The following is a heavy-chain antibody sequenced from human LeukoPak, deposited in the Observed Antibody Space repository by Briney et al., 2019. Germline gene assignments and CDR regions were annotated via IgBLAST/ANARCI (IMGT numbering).Heavy chain of an antibody. Sequence: GGSLRLSCAASGFTVSSNYMSWVRQAPGKGLEGVSVIYSGGSKYYADSVKGRFTISRDNSKNTLYLQMNSLRAEDTAVYYCAREISRTGAFDIWGQGTMVTVSS. V-gene: IGHV3-53*05. CDR3: AREISRTGAFDI. CDR2: IYSGGSK. CDR1: GFTVSSNY. D-gene: IGHD3-3*02. J-gene: IGHJ3*02.